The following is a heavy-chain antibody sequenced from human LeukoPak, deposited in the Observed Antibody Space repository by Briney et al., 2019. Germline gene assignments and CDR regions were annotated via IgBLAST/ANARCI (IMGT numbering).Heavy chain of an antibody. V-gene: IGHV6-1*01. Sequence: PSQTLSLTCVISGDSVSTNSAAWNWIRQSPSRGLEWLGRTYYRSKWYNDYAVSVKSRITINPDTSKNQFSLQLNSVTPEDTAVYYCARDQAGSSSWTFYYYYGMDVWGQGTTVTVSS. CDR2: TYYRSKWYN. CDR1: GDSVSTNSAA. D-gene: IGHD6-13*01. J-gene: IGHJ6*02. CDR3: ARDQAGSSSWTFYYYYGMDV.